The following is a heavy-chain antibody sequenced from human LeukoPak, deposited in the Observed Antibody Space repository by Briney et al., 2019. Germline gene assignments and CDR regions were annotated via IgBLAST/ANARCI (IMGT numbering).Heavy chain of an antibody. CDR3: ARFPYYGSGSYPIFDY. D-gene: IGHD3-10*01. Sequence: KPGESLNISCKGFGYSFTSYWIGWVRQMPGKGLEWMGNIYPGVSDTRYSPSFQGQVTISADKSISTAYLQWSSLKASGTAMYYCARFPYYGSGSYPIFDYWGQGTLVTVSS. J-gene: IGHJ4*02. CDR2: IYPGVSDT. V-gene: IGHV5-51*03. CDR1: GYSFTSYW.